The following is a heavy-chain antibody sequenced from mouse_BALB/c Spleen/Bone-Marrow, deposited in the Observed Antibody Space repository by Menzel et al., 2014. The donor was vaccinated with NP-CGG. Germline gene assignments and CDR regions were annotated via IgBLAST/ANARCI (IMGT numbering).Heavy chain of an antibody. CDR1: GFTFSSHG. CDR2: ISSGGSST. D-gene: IGHD3-2*02. CDR3: TRRPLQANSYFDC. J-gene: IGHJ2*01. Sequence: EVQVVESGGDLVKPGGSLKLSCVASGFTFSSHGMSWVRQTPDKRLEWVATISSGGSSTYYPASVKGRFTISRDNAKSTLYLQMSSLNSEDTAMYYCTRRPLQANSYFDCWGQGTTLTVSS. V-gene: IGHV5-6*01.